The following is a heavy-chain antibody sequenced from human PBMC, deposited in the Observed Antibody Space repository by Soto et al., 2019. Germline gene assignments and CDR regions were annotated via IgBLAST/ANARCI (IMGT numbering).Heavy chain of an antibody. CDR1: GFTFSRYG. CDR2: IWYDGSKK. Sequence: GGSLRLSCAASGFTFSRYGMHWVRQAPGKGLEWVALIWYDGSKKYYADSVKGRFTISRDNSENTLYLQMNSLRVEDTAVYYCARAPLFYYSSGTYEHRPFYWRHSXLVTSSA. V-gene: IGHV3-33*01. J-gene: IGHJ4*01. CDR3: ARAPLFYYSSGTYEHRPFY. D-gene: IGHD3-10*01.